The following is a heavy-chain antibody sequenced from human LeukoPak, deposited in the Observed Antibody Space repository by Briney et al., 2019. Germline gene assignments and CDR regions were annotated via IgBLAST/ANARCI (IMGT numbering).Heavy chain of an antibody. CDR1: GGTFSSYA. D-gene: IGHD3-22*01. J-gene: IGHJ4*02. V-gene: IGHV1-69*04. Sequence: SVKVSCKASGGTFSSYAISWVRQAPGQGLEWMGRIIPILGIANYAQKFQGRVTITADKSTSTAYMELSSLRSEDTAVYYCARDPRYYYDSSGCSFDYWGQGTLVTVSS. CDR3: ARDPRYYYDSSGCSFDY. CDR2: IIPILGIA.